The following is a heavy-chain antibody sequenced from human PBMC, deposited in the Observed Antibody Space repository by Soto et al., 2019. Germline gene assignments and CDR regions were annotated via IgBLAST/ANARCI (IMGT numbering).Heavy chain of an antibody. CDR2: ISGYNGKT. V-gene: IGHV1-18*04. J-gene: IGHJ4*02. Sequence: ASVKVSCKTSGYTFTSFGVSWVRQAPGQRLEWMGWISGYNGKTKYAQTLQGRVTMTTDTSTSTVYMELRGLISDDTAVYFCARDKMLDDSGLGTYDYWGQGTPVTVSS. CDR1: GYTFTSFG. CDR3: ARDKMLDDSGLGTYDY. D-gene: IGHD3-10*01.